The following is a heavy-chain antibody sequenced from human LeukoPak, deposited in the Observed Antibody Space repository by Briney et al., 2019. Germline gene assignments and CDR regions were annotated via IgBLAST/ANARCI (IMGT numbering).Heavy chain of an antibody. D-gene: IGHD3-3*01. CDR2: ISSSSSYI. V-gene: IGHV3-21*04. J-gene: IGHJ4*02. CDR3: ARVFGDFGVVNY. CDR1: GFTFSSYS. Sequence: PGGSLRLSCAASGFTFSSYSMNWVRQAPGKGLEWVSSISSSSSYIYYADSVKGRFTISRDNSKITLYLQMNSLRAEDTAVYYCARVFGDFGVVNYWGQETLVTVSS.